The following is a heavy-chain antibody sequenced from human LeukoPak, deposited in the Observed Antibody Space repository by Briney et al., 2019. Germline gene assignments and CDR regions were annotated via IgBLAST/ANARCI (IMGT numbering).Heavy chain of an antibody. J-gene: IGHJ4*01. CDR2: ISAYNGNT. CDR3: ARDLTTRRDIVVVPADY. CDR1: GYTFTSYG. V-gene: IGHV1-18*01. D-gene: IGHD2-2*01. Sequence: ASVKVSCKASGYTFTSYGISWVRQAPGQGLEWMGWISAYNGNTNYAQKLQGRVTMTTDTSTSTAYMELRSLRSDDTAVYYCARDLTTRRDIVVVPADYWGQGTLVTVSS.